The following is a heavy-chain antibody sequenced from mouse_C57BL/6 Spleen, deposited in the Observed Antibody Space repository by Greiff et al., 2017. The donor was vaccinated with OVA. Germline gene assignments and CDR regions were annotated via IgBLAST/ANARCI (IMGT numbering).Heavy chain of an antibody. V-gene: IGHV1-50*01. CDR1: GYTFTSYW. CDR2: IDPSDSYT. J-gene: IGHJ4*01. D-gene: IGHD2-1*01. Sequence: QVQLQQPGAELVKPGASVKLSCKASGYTFTSYWMQWVKQRPGQGLEWIGEIDPSDSYTNYNQKFKGKATLTVDTSSSTAYMQLSSLTSEDSAVYYCARCGNYVGYAMDYWGQGTSVTVSS. CDR3: ARCGNYVGYAMDY.